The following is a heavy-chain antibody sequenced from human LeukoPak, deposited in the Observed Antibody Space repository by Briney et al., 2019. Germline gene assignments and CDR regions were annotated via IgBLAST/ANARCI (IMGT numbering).Heavy chain of an antibody. V-gene: IGHV3-21*01. CDR3: ARGTRTLWFGELLSIFDY. D-gene: IGHD3-10*01. Sequence: GGSLRLSCAASRFTFTNYSMNWVRQAPGKGLEWVSSISSLSNYIYYADSVKGRFTISRDNAKNSLYLQMNSLRAEDTAVYYCARGTRTLWFGELLSIFDYWGQGTLVTVSS. J-gene: IGHJ4*02. CDR1: RFTFTNYS. CDR2: ISSLSNYI.